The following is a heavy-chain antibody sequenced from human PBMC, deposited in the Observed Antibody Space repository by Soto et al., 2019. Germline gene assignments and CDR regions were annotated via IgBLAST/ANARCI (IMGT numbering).Heavy chain of an antibody. CDR1: GYSFTSYW. Sequence: RGESLKISCKGSGYSFTSYWIGWVRQMPGKGLEWMGTIYPGDSDTRYSPSFQGQVTISADKSISTAYLQWSSLKASDTAMYYCAREEGHGYCSGGSCYYYYGMDVWGQGTTVTVSS. CDR2: IYPGDSDT. J-gene: IGHJ6*02. V-gene: IGHV5-51*01. D-gene: IGHD2-15*01. CDR3: AREEGHGYCSGGSCYYYYGMDV.